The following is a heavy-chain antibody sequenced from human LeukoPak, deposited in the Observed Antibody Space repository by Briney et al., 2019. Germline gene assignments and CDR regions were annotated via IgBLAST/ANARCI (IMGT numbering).Heavy chain of an antibody. D-gene: IGHD3-10*01. V-gene: IGHV3-30*04. CDR2: ISHHAIHK. Sequence: GGSLRLSCAGSGFTFNNYAVHWVRQAPGQGLEWVAVISHHAIHKYYADSVKGRFTISRGSSKNTVSLQMNSLRGEDTAVYYCTKDRAGTVQGSFGMDVWGQGNTVTVSS. CDR3: TKDRAGTVQGSFGMDV. J-gene: IGHJ6*02. CDR1: GFTFNNYA.